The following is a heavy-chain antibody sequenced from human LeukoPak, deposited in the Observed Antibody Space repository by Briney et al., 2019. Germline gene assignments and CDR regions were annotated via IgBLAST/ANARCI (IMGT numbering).Heavy chain of an antibody. CDR1: GFTFSSYW. Sequence: VGSLGLSCAASGFTFSSYWMSWVLQGPGEGLEWVANIKQDGSEKYYVDSVKGRFTISRDNAKNSLYLQMNSLRAEDTAVYYCARDSGSYLDPWGQGTLVTVSS. CDR2: IKQDGSEK. CDR3: ARDSGSYLDP. J-gene: IGHJ5*02. V-gene: IGHV3-7*01. D-gene: IGHD3-10*01.